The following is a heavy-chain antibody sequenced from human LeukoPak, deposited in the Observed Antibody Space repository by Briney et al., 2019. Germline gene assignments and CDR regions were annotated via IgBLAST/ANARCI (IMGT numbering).Heavy chain of an antibody. V-gene: IGHV4-39*01. CDR1: GGSITGSSYY. CDR2: MYYSGST. D-gene: IGHD3-22*01. CDR3: ARQYYDSTGYYYFDY. Sequence: SETLSLTCSVSGGSITGSSYYWAWIRPPPGKGLEWIGSMYYSGSTYYNSSLKSRVTISEDTSKNQFSLKLTSVTAADTAVYYCARQYYDSTGYYYFDYWGQGTLVTVSS. J-gene: IGHJ4*02.